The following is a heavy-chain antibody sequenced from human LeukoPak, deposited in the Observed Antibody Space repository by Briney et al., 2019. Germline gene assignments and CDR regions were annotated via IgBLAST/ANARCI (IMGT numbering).Heavy chain of an antibody. Sequence: PGGSLRLSCAASGFTFSSYGMHWVRQAPGKGLEWVAVISYDGSNKYYADSVKGRFTISRDNSKNTLYLQMNSLRAEDTAVYYCAKDRGSMVRGEPAFDIWGQGTMVTVSS. CDR2: ISYDGSNK. CDR1: GFTFSSYG. V-gene: IGHV3-30*18. CDR3: AKDRGSMVRGEPAFDI. D-gene: IGHD3-10*01. J-gene: IGHJ3*02.